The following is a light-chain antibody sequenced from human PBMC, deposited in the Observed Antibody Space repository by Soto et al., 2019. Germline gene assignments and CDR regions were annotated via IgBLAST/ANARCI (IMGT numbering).Light chain of an antibody. CDR3: CSYTATTTYV. CDR1: GNDVGGYTF. CDR2: DVN. Sequence: QSVLTQPASVSVSPGQSISISCTGTGNDVGGYTFVSWYQQHPDKVPKLVIFDVNRRPSGDSDRFSGSKSVNAASLTISGLQAEDEADYYCCSYTATTTYVFGTGTKVTVL. J-gene: IGLJ1*01. V-gene: IGLV2-14*03.